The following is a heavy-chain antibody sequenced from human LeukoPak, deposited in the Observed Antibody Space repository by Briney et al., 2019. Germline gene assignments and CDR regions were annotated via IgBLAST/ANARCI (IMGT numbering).Heavy chain of an antibody. CDR2: ISSSGSTI. D-gene: IGHD6-19*01. CDR3: ARDGGIAVAGDSFDI. Sequence: GGSLRLSCAGSGFTFSSYGMSWVRQTPGKGLEWVSYISSSGSTIYYADSVKGRFTISRDNAKNSLYLQMNSLRAEDTAVYYCARDGGIAVAGDSFDIWGQGTMVTVSS. J-gene: IGHJ3*02. V-gene: IGHV3-48*03. CDR1: GFTFSSYG.